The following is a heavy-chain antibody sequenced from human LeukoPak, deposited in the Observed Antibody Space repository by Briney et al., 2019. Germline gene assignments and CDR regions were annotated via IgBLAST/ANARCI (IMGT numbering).Heavy chain of an antibody. CDR1: GFTLSSDR. CDR3: ARVLGFYYYMDV. Sequence: GGSLRLSCAASGFTLSSDRMNWVRQAPGKGLEWVASISSSSYIYYADSVKGRFTISRDNAKNSLYLQMNSLRAEDTAVYYCARVLGFYYYMDVWGKGTTVTVSS. V-gene: IGHV3-21*01. CDR2: ISSSSYI. J-gene: IGHJ6*03. D-gene: IGHD3-16*01.